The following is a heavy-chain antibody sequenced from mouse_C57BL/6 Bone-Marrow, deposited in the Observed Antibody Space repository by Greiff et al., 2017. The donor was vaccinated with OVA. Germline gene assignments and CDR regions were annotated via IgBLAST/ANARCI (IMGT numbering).Heavy chain of an antibody. D-gene: IGHD2-4*01. J-gene: IGHJ3*01. Sequence: EVKVVESGGGLVQPGGSLKLSCAASGFTFSDYYMYWVRHPPEKRLEWVAYISNGGGSTYYPDTVKGRFTISRDKAKNTLYLQMSRLKSEDTAMYYCARHVGIYYDYDGESLFAYWGQGTLVTVSA. CDR1: GFTFSDYY. CDR2: ISNGGGST. V-gene: IGHV5-12*01. CDR3: ARHVGIYYDYDGESLFAY.